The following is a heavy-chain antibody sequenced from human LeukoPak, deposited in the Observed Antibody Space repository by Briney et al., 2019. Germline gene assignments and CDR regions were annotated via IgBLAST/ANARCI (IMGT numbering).Heavy chain of an antibody. V-gene: IGHV3-30*02. J-gene: IGHJ4*02. CDR3: AKWDDVRFGESPFDY. D-gene: IGHD3-10*01. CDR2: IRYDGSNK. Sequence: GGSLRLSCAASGFTFSSYGMHWVRQAPGKGLEWVAFIRYDGSNKYYADSVKGRFTISRDNSKNTLYLQMNSLRAEDTAVYYCAKWDDVRFGESPFDYWGQGTLVTVSS. CDR1: GFTFSSYG.